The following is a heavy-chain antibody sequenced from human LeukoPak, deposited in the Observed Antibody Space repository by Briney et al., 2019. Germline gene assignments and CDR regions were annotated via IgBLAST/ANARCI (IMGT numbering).Heavy chain of an antibody. CDR2: IGTAGDT. Sequence: GGSLRLSCAASGSTFSSYDMHWVRQATGKGLEWVSAIGTAGDTYYPGSVKGRFTISRENAKNSLYLQMNSLRAGDTAVYYCARGRVMVRGVISLDVWGQGTTVTVSS. V-gene: IGHV3-13*01. CDR3: ARGRVMVRGVISLDV. J-gene: IGHJ6*02. CDR1: GSTFSSYD. D-gene: IGHD3-10*01.